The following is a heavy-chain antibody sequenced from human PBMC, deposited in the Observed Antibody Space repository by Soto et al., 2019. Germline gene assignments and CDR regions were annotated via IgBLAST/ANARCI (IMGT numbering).Heavy chain of an antibody. J-gene: IGHJ4*02. CDR1: GGSISSGGYS. D-gene: IGHD6-6*01. CDR2: IYHSGST. Sequence: QLQLQESGSGLVKPSQTLSLTCAVSGGSISSGGYSWSWIRQPPGKGLEWIGYIYHSGSTYYNPALKSRITISVDRSKNQFSLKLSSVTAADTAVYYCARYSIAARRGIAYWGQTTLVTVSS. V-gene: IGHV4-30-2*01. CDR3: ARYSIAARRGIAY.